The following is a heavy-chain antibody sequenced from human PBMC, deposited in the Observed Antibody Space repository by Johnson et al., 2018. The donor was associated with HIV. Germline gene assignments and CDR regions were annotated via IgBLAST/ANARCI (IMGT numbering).Heavy chain of an antibody. Sequence: VQLVESGGGLIQPGGSLRLSCAASGFTVSSNYMSWVRQAPGKGLEWVSVIYSGGSTYYADSVKGRFTISRDNSKNTFYLQMNSLRAEDTAVYYCANSLILDAFNIWGQGTLVTVSS. J-gene: IGHJ3*02. V-gene: IGHV3-53*01. D-gene: IGHD2-15*01. CDR3: ANSLILDAFNI. CDR2: IYSGGST. CDR1: GFTVSSNY.